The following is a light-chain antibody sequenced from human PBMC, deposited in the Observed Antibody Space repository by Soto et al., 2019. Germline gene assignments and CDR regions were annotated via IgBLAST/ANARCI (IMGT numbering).Light chain of an antibody. CDR1: QGISIY. J-gene: IGKJ3*01. CDR2: GAS. V-gene: IGKV1-27*01. CDR3: QTYYSGLFT. Sequence: DIQMTQSPSSLSASVGDRVTITCRASQGISIYLAWYRQKPGKVPKFLIYGASTLQSGVPSRFSGSGSGTDFTLTITSLQAEDVATYYCQTYYSGLFTFGPGTKVDIK.